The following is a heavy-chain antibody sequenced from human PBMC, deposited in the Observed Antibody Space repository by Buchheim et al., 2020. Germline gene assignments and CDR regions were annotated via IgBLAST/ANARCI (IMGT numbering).Heavy chain of an antibody. Sequence: EVQLVQSGAEVKKPGESLKISCKGSGYSFTNYWIGWVRQMPGKGLEWMGSVYPGDSDTRYSPSFQGQVSISADKSTSTAYLQWTSLKASDTAMYYCARPRIATYGRDGFDVWGQGTT. CDR2: VYPGDSDT. D-gene: IGHD6-13*01. J-gene: IGHJ6*02. CDR3: ARPRIATYGRDGFDV. V-gene: IGHV5-51*01. CDR1: GYSFTNYW.